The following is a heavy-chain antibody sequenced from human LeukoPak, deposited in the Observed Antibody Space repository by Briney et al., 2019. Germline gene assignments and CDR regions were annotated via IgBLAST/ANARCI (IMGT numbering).Heavy chain of an antibody. D-gene: IGHD3-22*01. Sequence: SETLSLTCTVSGGSISSYYWSWIRQPPGKGLEWIGYIYYSGSTNYNPSLKSRVTISVDTSKNQFSLKLSSVTAADTAVYYCARDPGYYDSSGYLVPYYYYYGMDVWGQGTTVTVSS. CDR2: IYYSGST. CDR1: GGSISSYY. CDR3: ARDPGYYDSSGYLVPYYYYYGMDV. V-gene: IGHV4-59*01. J-gene: IGHJ6*02.